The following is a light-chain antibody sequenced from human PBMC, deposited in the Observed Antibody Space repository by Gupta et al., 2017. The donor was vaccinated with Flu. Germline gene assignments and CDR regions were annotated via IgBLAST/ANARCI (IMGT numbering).Light chain of an antibody. CDR2: DAS. V-gene: IGKV3-15*01. CDR3: QQDNKWPYT. Sequence: EIVMTQSPAPLSVSPGERATLSCRASQNIHNNLAWYQQKPGQAPRLLIYDASTSATGTSARVSGSGSGTEFTLTIGSLQSEDFAVYYCQQDNKWPYTFGQGTKVDVK. CDR1: QNIHNN. J-gene: IGKJ2*01.